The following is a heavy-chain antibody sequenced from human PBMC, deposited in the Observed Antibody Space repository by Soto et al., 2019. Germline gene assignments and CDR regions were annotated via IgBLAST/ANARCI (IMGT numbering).Heavy chain of an antibody. Sequence: QVQLQESGPGLVKPSGTLSLTCAVSGGSIISSNWWRWVRQPPGKGLEWIGEVFHSGTNNNSPSLTSRVTISVDNSKTQFYLTLFSVTAADPAVYYCARVGPVATTVTTGAAFDIWGQGTMVTVSS. D-gene: IGHD4-17*01. J-gene: IGHJ3*02. CDR3: ARVGPVATTVTTGAAFDI. V-gene: IGHV4-4*02. CDR1: GGSIISSNW. CDR2: VFHSGTN.